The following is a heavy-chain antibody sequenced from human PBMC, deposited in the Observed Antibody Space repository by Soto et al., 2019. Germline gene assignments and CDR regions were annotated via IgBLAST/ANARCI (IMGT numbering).Heavy chain of an antibody. CDR3: AREMATIRVFDY. Sequence: SETLSLTCTVSGGSVSSGSYHWSWIRQPPGKGLEWIGYIYYSGSTNYNPSLKSRVTISVDTSKNQSSLKLSSVTAADTAVYYCAREMATIRVFDYWGQGTLVTVSS. CDR1: GGSVSSGSYH. V-gene: IGHV4-61*01. CDR2: IYYSGST. J-gene: IGHJ4*02. D-gene: IGHD5-12*01.